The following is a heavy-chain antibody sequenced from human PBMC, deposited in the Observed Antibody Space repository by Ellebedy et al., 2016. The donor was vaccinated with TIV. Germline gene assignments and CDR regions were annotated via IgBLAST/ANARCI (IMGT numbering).Heavy chain of an antibody. CDR2: INSDGSST. CDR1: GFTFSSYW. J-gene: IGHJ6*02. D-gene: IGHD2-15*01. V-gene: IGHV3-74*01. Sequence: GGSLRLXXAASGFTFSSYWMHWVRQAPGKGLVWVSRINSDGSSTSYADSVKGRFTISRDNAKNTLYLQMNSLRAEDTAVYYCARAYCSGGSCHYYYYYYGMDVWGQGTTVTVSS. CDR3: ARAYCSGGSCHYYYYYYGMDV.